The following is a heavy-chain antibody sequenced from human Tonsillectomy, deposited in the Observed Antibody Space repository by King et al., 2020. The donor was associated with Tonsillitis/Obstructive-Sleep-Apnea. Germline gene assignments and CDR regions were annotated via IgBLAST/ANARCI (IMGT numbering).Heavy chain of an antibody. CDR2: IRSKAYGGTT. CDR1: GFTFGDYA. J-gene: IGHJ3*02. CDR3: TRGARPYAFDM. V-gene: IGHV3-49*04. D-gene: IGHD6-6*01. Sequence: VQLVESGGGLVQPGRSLRLSCTASGFTFGDYAMSWVRQAPGKGLEWVGFIRSKAYGGTTEYAASVKGRFTISRDDSKSIAYMQMNSLKTEDTAVYYCTRGARPYAFDMCGQGTMVTVSS.